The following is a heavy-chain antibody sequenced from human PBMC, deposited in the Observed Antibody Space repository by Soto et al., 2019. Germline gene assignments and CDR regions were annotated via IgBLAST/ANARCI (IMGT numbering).Heavy chain of an antibody. CDR2: FDPEDGET. Sequence: ASVNVSCKFSGYTLTELSIHWVRQAPGKGLEWMGGFDPEDGETIYAQKFQGRVTMTEDTSTDTAYMELSSLRSEDTAVYYCATGGGYCSSTSCYTKGMDVWGQGTTVTVSS. CDR3: ATGGGYCSSTSCYTKGMDV. V-gene: IGHV1-24*01. D-gene: IGHD2-2*02. CDR1: GYTLTELS. J-gene: IGHJ6*02.